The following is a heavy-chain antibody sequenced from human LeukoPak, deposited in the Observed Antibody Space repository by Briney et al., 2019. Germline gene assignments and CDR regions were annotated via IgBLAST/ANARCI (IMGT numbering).Heavy chain of an antibody. D-gene: IGHD5-12*01. V-gene: IGHV3-23*01. CDR3: AKVSIGATGGY. Sequence: GGSLRLSCAASGFTFSSYAMSWVRQAPGKGLEWVSAISGSGGSTYYADSVKGRFTISRNNSKNTLCLQMNSLRAEDTAVYYCAKVSIGATGGYWGQGTLVTVSS. CDR2: ISGSGGST. CDR1: GFTFSSYA. J-gene: IGHJ4*02.